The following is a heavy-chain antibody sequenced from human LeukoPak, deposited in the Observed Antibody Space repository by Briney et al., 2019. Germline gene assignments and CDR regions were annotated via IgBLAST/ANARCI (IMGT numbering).Heavy chain of an antibody. Sequence: ASVKVSFTASGGTFSSYAISWVRQAPGQGLEWMGGIIPIFGTANYAQKFQGRVTITADESTSTAYMELSSLRSEDTAVYYCARGGMTTVNWFDPWGQGTLVTVSS. J-gene: IGHJ5*02. CDR3: ARGGMTTVNWFDP. V-gene: IGHV1-69*13. CDR1: GGTFSSYA. D-gene: IGHD4-11*01. CDR2: IIPIFGTA.